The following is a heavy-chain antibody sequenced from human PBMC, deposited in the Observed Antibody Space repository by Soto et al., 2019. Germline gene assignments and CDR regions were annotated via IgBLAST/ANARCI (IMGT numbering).Heavy chain of an antibody. Sequence: QVQLVQSGAEVKKPGSSVKVSCKASGGTFSTYAISWVRQAPGQGLEWMGGIIPIFGTAKYAPKFQGRVTITADESTSTAYMELSSLRSEDTAVYYCAREIFGVIISGGRDAFDIWGQGTMVTVSS. V-gene: IGHV1-69*01. CDR2: IIPIFGTA. CDR3: AREIFGVIISGGRDAFDI. J-gene: IGHJ3*02. D-gene: IGHD3-3*01. CDR1: GGTFSTYA.